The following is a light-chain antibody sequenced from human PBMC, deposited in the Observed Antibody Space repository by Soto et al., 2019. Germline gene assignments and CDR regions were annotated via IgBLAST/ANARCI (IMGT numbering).Light chain of an antibody. V-gene: IGKV3-20*01. CDR1: QSVSSY. J-gene: IGKJ5*01. CDR2: GAS. Sequence: EIMMTQSPATLSVSPGERATLSCRASQSVSSYLAWYQQKPGQAPRLLISGASTRATGIPDRFSGSGSGTDFTLTISRLEPEDFAVYYCQQYGSSGTFGQGTRLEI. CDR3: QQYGSSGT.